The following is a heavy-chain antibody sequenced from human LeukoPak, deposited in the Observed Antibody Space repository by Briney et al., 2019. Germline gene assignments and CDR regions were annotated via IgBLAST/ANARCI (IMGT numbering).Heavy chain of an antibody. CDR1: GFMFSGYG. CDR2: VSHVGIHQ. D-gene: IGHD3-10*01. CDR3: VKDVHPPLREITPGD. V-gene: IGHV3-30*18. J-gene: IGHJ4*02. Sequence: PGGSLRLSCAASGFMFSGYGIHWVRQAPGKGLEWLAVVSHVGIHQYYAQSVRGRFTISRDNFRNSVFLQMDSLGAEDTAVYYCVKDVHPPLREITPGDWGQGTLVVVDS.